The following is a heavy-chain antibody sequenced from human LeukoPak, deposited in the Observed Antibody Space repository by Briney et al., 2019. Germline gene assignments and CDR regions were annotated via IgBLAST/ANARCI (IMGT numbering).Heavy chain of an antibody. Sequence: SETLSLTCTVSGGSISTSNYYWGWIRQPPGKGLEWIGSIYYSGSTYYNPSLKSRVTISVDTSKNQFSLKLSSVTAADTAVYYCARDLYGSGSVGFFDIWGQGTMVTVSS. D-gene: IGHD3-10*01. CDR3: ARDLYGSGSVGFFDI. CDR1: GGSISTSNYY. CDR2: IYYSGST. V-gene: IGHV4-39*07. J-gene: IGHJ3*02.